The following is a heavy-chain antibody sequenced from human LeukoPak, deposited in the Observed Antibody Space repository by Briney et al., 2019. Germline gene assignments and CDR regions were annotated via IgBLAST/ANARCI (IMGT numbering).Heavy chain of an antibody. Sequence: SETLSLTCTVSGVSISSGTYYWGWIRQPPGKGLEWIGSIHYSGTTYYNPSPKSRVTISIDTSKNQFSLRLRSVTAADTAVYYCARGTPYNPWGQGTLVTVSS. CDR3: ARGTPYNP. J-gene: IGHJ5*02. D-gene: IGHD4-11*01. CDR2: IHYSGTT. V-gene: IGHV4-39*07. CDR1: GVSISSGTYY.